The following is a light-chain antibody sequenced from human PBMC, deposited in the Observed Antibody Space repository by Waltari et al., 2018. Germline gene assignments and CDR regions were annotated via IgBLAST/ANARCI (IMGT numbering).Light chain of an antibody. CDR1: TTDVGAHNY. CDR3: ASYTTSDSYV. CDR2: DVS. Sequence: QSALTHPAPVSRSPGQSITLSSAGTTTDVGAHNYFSWYQQHPGKAPRLIIYDVSNRPSGVSNRFSGSRSGNTASLTISGLQAEDEADYYCASYTTSDSYVFGTGTEVTVL. V-gene: IGLV2-14*03. J-gene: IGLJ1*01.